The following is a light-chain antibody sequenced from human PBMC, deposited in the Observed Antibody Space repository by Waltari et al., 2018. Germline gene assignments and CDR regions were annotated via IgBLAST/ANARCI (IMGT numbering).Light chain of an antibody. CDR2: LGS. Sequence: DILMTQSPLSLPVTPGEPASISCRSSQSLLHSNGYNYLVWYLQKPGQSPPVLIYLGSNRADGVPDRFSGSGSGTDVTLNSSRVEAEDVVVYYGMQMLPPARTFGQGTRLELK. CDR1: QSLLHSNGYNY. J-gene: IGKJ2*01. CDR3: MQMLPPART. V-gene: IGKV2-28*01.